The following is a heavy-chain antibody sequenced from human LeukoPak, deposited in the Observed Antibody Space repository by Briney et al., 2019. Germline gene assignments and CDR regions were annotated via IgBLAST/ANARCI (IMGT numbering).Heavy chain of an antibody. CDR3: ARAPYLSSAS. Sequence: SETLSLTCAVYGGSIRDYYWSWIRQPPGKGLKWIGEINHSGSTNYNPSLKSRVTISIDTSENQFPLKLRSVTAPDTTVYYCARAPYLSSASWGQGTMVTVSS. J-gene: IGHJ3*01. D-gene: IGHD3-22*01. CDR1: GGSIRDYY. CDR2: INHSGST. V-gene: IGHV4-34*01.